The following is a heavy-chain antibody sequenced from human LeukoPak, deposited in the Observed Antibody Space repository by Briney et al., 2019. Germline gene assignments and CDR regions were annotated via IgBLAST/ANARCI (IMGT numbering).Heavy chain of an antibody. V-gene: IGHV1-8*01. CDR3: ARRDNTGFDS. Sequence: GASVSVSCKSSGYTFTRNDLNWVRQASGQGREWMGWMNPNSGNTGYAQKFQGRLTMTRNNSISTAYMELSSLRSEDTALYYCARRDNTGFDSWGQGTLVTVSS. CDR2: MNPNSGNT. D-gene: IGHD2-15*01. CDR1: GYTFTRND. J-gene: IGHJ4*02.